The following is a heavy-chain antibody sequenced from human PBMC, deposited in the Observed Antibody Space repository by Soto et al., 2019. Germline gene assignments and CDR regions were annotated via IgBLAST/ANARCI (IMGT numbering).Heavy chain of an antibody. CDR3: TRAGFCSSTTCYPSILFDS. Sequence: QVQLQESGPGLVKPSAPLSLTCAVPGGSIHSYYWTWIRQPPGKGLEWIGLIYYTGSTNYSPSLKSPVTISGDTSKNQFALSLRSGAAADTAVYQCTRAGFCSSTTCYPSILFDSWGRGALVTVSS. CDR2: IYYTGST. CDR1: GGSIHSYY. V-gene: IGHV4-59*01. D-gene: IGHD2-2*01. J-gene: IGHJ4*02.